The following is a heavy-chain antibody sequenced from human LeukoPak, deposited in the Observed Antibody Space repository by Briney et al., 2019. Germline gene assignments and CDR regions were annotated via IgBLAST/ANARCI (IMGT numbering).Heavy chain of an antibody. J-gene: IGHJ4*02. D-gene: IGHD3-9*01. V-gene: IGHV4-34*01. CDR2: INHSGST. Sequence: SETLSLTCAVYGGSFSGYYWSWIRQPPGKGLEWIGEINHSGSTNYNPSLKSRVTISVDASKNHFSLKLSSVTAADTAVYYCARPHSTFFDQDAAYYFDYWGQGTLVTVSS. CDR1: GGSFSGYY. CDR3: ARPHSTFFDQDAAYYFDY.